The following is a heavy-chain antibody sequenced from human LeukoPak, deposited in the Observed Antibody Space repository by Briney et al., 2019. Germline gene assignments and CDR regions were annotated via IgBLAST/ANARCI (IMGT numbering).Heavy chain of an antibody. J-gene: IGHJ1*01. CDR1: GFTVRSDG. D-gene: IGHD3-22*01. CDR2: ISSNGGRT. Sequence: GGSRRLSCAAAGFTVRSDGMHWVRQAPGKGLEYVSAISSNGGRTYYANSVKGRFTISRDNSRNTLYLQMGSLRAEDMAVYYCATYYYDSGGFHFHHWGQGALVTVSS. V-gene: IGHV3-64*01. CDR3: ATYYYDSGGFHFHH.